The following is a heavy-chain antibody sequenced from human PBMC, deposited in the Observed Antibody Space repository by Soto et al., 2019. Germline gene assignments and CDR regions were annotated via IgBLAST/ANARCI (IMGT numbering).Heavy chain of an antibody. V-gene: IGHV3-30-3*01. CDR2: ISYDGSNK. CDR3: ASTIDV. Sequence: QVQLVESGGGVVQPGRSLRLSCAASGFTFSSYAMHWVRQAPGKGLEWVAVISYDGSNKYYADSVKGRFTISRDNSKNTLYLPMNSLRAYDTAVYYCASTIDVWGQGTTVTVSS. J-gene: IGHJ6*02. CDR1: GFTFSSYA.